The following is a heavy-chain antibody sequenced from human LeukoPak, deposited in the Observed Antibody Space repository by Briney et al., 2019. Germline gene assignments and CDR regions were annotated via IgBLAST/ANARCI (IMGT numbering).Heavy chain of an antibody. CDR2: ISGSGGST. Sequence: GGSLRLSCAASGFTFSSYAMSWVRQAPGKGLEWVSAISGSGGSTCYADSVKGRFTISRDNSKNTLYLQMNSLRAEDTAVYYCAKRLYYYDSSGSSPDYWGQGTLVTVSS. D-gene: IGHD3-22*01. CDR1: GFTFSSYA. V-gene: IGHV3-23*01. J-gene: IGHJ4*02. CDR3: AKRLYYYDSSGSSPDY.